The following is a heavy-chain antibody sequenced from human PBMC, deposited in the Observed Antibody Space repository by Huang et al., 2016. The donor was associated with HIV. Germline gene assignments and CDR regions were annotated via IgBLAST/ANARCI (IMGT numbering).Heavy chain of an antibody. CDR3: ARDRGQQLSPFDS. J-gene: IGHJ4*02. V-gene: IGHV3-21*01. Sequence: EVQLVESGGGLVKPGGSLRLACAASGFSLDSYNMYWVRQTPGKGLPWVSSISPSSSFIDYAGSVKGRFSISRDNAKNSLYLQMNNLRGEDTAVYYCARDRGQQLSPFDSWGQGTLVTVSS. CDR2: ISPSSSFI. CDR1: GFSLDSYN. D-gene: IGHD6-13*01.